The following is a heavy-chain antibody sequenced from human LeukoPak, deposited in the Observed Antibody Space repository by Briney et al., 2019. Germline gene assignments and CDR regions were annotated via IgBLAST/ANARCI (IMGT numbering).Heavy chain of an antibody. V-gene: IGHV4-61*09. CDR3: ARVQCGGNCAFALYFDL. J-gene: IGHJ2*01. Sequence: PSQPLSLICSVTGGSFRRGDAFGRWIRQPAGKELEWVGHIYSSGSTNYHPSLKSRVTISVDQSKHQFSLNLNSVTAADTAVDYCARVQCGGNCAFALYFDLWGRGTLVTVSS. CDR2: IYSSGST. D-gene: IGHD2-21*02. CDR1: GGSFRRGDAF.